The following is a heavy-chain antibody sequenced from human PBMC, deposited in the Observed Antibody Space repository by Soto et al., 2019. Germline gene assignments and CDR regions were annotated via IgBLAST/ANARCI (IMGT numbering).Heavy chain of an antibody. CDR1: SGSISSSNW. Sequence: SETLSLTCAVSSGSISSSNWWSWVRQPPGKGLEWIGEIYHSGSTNYNPSLKSRVTISVDKSKNQFSLKLSSVTAADTAVYYCVGGDTYYYYYMDVWGKGTTVTVSS. CDR3: VGGDTYYYYYMDV. CDR2: IYHSGST. V-gene: IGHV4-4*02. J-gene: IGHJ6*03.